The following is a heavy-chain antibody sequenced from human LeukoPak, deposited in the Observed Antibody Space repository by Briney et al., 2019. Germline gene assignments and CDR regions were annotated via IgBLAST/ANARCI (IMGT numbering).Heavy chain of an antibody. CDR1: GDSVSSNSAV. D-gene: IGHD1-26*01. CDR3: ASIKRGIVGGSDAFDI. Sequence: SQTLSLTCAISGDSVSSNSAVWNWIRQSPSRGLEWLGRTYYRSQWFNEYVVSVKSRITINPDISKNQVSLQLSSVTPEDTAVYYCASIKRGIVGGSDAFDIWGQGTMVTVSS. V-gene: IGHV6-1*01. J-gene: IGHJ3*02. CDR2: TYYRSQWFN.